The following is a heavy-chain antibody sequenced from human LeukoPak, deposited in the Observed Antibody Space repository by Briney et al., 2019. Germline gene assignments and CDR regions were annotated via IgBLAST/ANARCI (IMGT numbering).Heavy chain of an antibody. CDR2: IKLDGSEK. CDR3: ARDQYDTWSRRGNFDS. Sequence: GGSLRLSCVASGFTFGRYWMSWVRQAPGKGLEWVANIKLDGSEKNYVDSVKGRFTISRDNTKNSLYLQMNSLRVEDTAVFYCARDQYDTWSRRGNFDSWGQGTLVIVSS. CDR1: GFTFGRYW. J-gene: IGHJ4*02. D-gene: IGHD3-3*01. V-gene: IGHV3-7*03.